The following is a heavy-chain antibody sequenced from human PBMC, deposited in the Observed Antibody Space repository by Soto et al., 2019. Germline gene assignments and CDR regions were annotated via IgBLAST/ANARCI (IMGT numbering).Heavy chain of an antibody. J-gene: IGHJ6*02. CDR2: ISAYNGNT. CDR3: APPPYSSSWTSSDYYYYNGMDV. V-gene: IGHV1-18*04. CDR1: GYTFTGYY. Sequence: ASVKVSCKASGYTFTGYYMHWVRQAPGQGLEWMGWISAYNGNTNYAQKLQGRVTMTTDTSTSTAYMELRSLRSDDTAVYYCAPPPYSSSWTSSDYYYYNGMDVWGQGTTVTVP. D-gene: IGHD6-13*01.